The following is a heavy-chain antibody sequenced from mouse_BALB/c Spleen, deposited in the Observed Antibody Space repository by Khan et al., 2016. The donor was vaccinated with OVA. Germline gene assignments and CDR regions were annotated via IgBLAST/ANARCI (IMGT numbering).Heavy chain of an antibody. V-gene: IGHV5-6-5*01. CDR3: AREVYGSSYGWFAY. Sequence: EVKLVESGGGLVKPGGSLKLSCAASGFTFSSYAMSWVRQTPEKRLQWVASFSSGGTTYYPDSVKGRFTISRDNARNILYLQMSSLRSEDTAMYYCAREVYGSSYGWFAYWGQGTLVTVSA. CDR2: FSSGGTT. D-gene: IGHD1-1*01. J-gene: IGHJ3*01. CDR1: GFTFSSYA.